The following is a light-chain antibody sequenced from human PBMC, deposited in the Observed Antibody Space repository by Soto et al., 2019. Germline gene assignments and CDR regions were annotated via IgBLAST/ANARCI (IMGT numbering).Light chain of an antibody. CDR3: QQYIDSPRT. J-gene: IGKJ1*01. Sequence: PGERATLSCRASQSISSPYLAWYQQKPGQAPRLLIYGASSRATGIPDRFSGSGSGTDFTLTINRLEPEDFAIYYCQQYIDSPRTFGQGTKVEIK. CDR1: QSISSPY. CDR2: GAS. V-gene: IGKV3-20*01.